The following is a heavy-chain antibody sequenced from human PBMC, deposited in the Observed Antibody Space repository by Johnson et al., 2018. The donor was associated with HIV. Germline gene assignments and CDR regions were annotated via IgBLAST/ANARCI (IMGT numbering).Heavy chain of an antibody. V-gene: IGHV3-7*05. D-gene: IGHD6-19*01. CDR2: IKQDGSEK. J-gene: IGHJ3*02. CDR1: GFTFSSYW. CDR3: ARDGEGSGWSDAFDI. Sequence: VQLVESGGGLVKPGGSLRLYCAASGFTFSSYWMSWVRQAPGKGLEWVANIKQDGSEKYYVDSVKGRFTISRDNAKNSLYLQMNSLRAEDTAVYYCARDGEGSGWSDAFDIWGQGTMVTVSS.